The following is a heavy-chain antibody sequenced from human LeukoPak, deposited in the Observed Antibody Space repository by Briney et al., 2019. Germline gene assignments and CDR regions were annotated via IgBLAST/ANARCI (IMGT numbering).Heavy chain of an antibody. D-gene: IGHD3-16*01. CDR2: VYNSGDA. CDR3: ARLKLGAYFDL. J-gene: IGHJ2*01. Sequence: SETLSLTCTVPGGSTSSDYWSWIRQSPGKGLEWVGYVYNSGDAGKNPSLKSRVTILLDTSKNQCSLKLTSVSAADTAVYYCARLKLGAYFDLWGRSTLVTVSS. V-gene: IGHV4-59*08. CDR1: GGSTSSDY.